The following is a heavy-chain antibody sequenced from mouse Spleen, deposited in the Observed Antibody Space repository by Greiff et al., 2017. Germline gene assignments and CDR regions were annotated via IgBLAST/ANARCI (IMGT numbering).Heavy chain of an antibody. D-gene: IGHD3-1*01. V-gene: IGHV1-55*01. CDR3: ASRDYYAMDY. CDR2: IYPGSGST. Sequence: QVQLQQPGAELVKPGASVKMSCKASGYTFTSYWITWVKQRPGQGLEWIGDIYPGSGSTNYNEKFKGKATLTVDKSSSTAYMELRSLTSEDSAVYYCASRDYYAMDYWGQGTSVTVSS. CDR1: GYTFTSYW. J-gene: IGHJ4*01.